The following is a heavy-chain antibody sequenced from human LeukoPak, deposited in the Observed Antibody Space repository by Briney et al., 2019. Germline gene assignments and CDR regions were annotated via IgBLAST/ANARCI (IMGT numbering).Heavy chain of an antibody. J-gene: IGHJ4*02. CDR2: INPNDGDT. D-gene: IGHD2-2*01. V-gene: IGHV1-2*02. CDR1: GYTFTDYY. CDR3: ARANFLYCSSSTCLFDY. Sequence: ASVKVSCKASGYTFTDYYMHWVRQAPGQGFEWMGWINPNDGDTNYAQKFQGRVTMTRDTSISTAHMEVSRLRSDDTAAYYCARANFLYCSSSTCLFDYWGQGTLVTVSS.